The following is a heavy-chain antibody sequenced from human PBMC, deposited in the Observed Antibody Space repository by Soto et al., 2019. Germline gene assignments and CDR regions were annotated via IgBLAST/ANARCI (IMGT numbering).Heavy chain of an antibody. CDR1: VYNFASYW. V-gene: IGHV5-10-1*01. J-gene: IGHJ4*02. CDR2: IDPSDSYT. Sequence: PGEPLKISCKGSVYNFASYWISWVRQMPGKGLEWMGRIDPSDSYTNYSPSFQGHVTISADKSISTAYLQWSSLKASDTAMYFCAKNTAMDYWGQGTPVTVSS. D-gene: IGHD5-18*01. CDR3: AKNTAMDY.